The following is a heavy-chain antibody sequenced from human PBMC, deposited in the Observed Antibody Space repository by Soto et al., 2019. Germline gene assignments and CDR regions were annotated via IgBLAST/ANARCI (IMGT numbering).Heavy chain of an antibody. D-gene: IGHD1-26*01. CDR3: ARAMTSVGAAAKGDF. V-gene: IGHV3-74*02. J-gene: IGHJ4*02. Sequence: EVQLLESGGGLILPGGSLRLSCAASGFTFNTHWMHWVRQAPGKGLVWVSRINSDGSITDYADSVKGRFSISRDNPRNTLYLQMNSLSPEDTAVYYCARAMTSVGAAAKGDFWGQGTLVTVSS. CDR1: GFTFNTHW. CDR2: INSDGSIT.